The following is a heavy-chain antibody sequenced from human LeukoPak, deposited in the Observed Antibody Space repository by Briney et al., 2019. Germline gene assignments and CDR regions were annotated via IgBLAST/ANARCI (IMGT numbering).Heavy chain of an antibody. CDR3: AKLRGWEWFPHFDS. CDR2: IGTTYNDT. V-gene: IGHV3-23*01. J-gene: IGHJ4*02. D-gene: IGHD3-3*01. Sequence: PGGSLRLSCAASGFTFSTYGMNWVRQAPGKGLEWVSTIGTTYNDTYYADSVKGRFTISRDDSKDTVYLQMNSLRVEDTAVYYCAKLRGWEWFPHFDSWGQGILITVSS. CDR1: GFTFSTYG.